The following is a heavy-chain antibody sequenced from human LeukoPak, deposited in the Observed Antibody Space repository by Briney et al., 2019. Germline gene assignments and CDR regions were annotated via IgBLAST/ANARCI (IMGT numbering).Heavy chain of an antibody. D-gene: IGHD1-14*01. J-gene: IGHJ5*01. CDR1: GFTFSNYN. CDR3: ARDETNGFDS. CDR2: INSRSTYI. V-gene: IGHV3-21*01. Sequence: PGGSLRLSCGASGFTFSNYNTNWVRQAPGEGLEWVSSINSRSTYIFYADSVMGRFTISRDNAKNSLFLQMNSLRAEDTAVYYCARDETNGFDSWGQGTLVTVSS.